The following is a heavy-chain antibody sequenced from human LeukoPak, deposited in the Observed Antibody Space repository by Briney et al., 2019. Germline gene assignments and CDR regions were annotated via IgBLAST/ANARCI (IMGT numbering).Heavy chain of an antibody. D-gene: IGHD3-9*01. J-gene: IGHJ4*02. CDR3: AKGKRGRGYYDILTGPHYFDY. Sequence: PGGSLRLSCAASGFTFSSYAMSWVRQPPGKGLESLSSISGSCRSTYYADSVKGRFTISRDNSKNTLYLQMNSLRAEDTAVYYCAKGKRGRGYYDILTGPHYFDYWGQGTLVTVSS. V-gene: IGHV3-23*01. CDR1: GFTFSSYA. CDR2: ISGSCRST.